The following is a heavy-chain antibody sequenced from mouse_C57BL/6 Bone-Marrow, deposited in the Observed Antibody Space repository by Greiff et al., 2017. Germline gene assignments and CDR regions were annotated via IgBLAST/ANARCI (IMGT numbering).Heavy chain of an antibody. V-gene: IGHV1-55*01. CDR2: IYPGSGST. D-gene: IGHD1-1*01. Sequence: QVQLQQPGAELVKPGASVKMSCKASGYTFTSYGISWVKQRPGQGLEWIGDIYPGSGSTNYNKKFKSKATLTVDTSSSTAYIELSSLKSEDSAVYYCAIFDSSRDYFDYWGQGTTLTVSS. CDR1: GYTFTSYG. J-gene: IGHJ2*01. CDR3: AIFDSSRDYFDY.